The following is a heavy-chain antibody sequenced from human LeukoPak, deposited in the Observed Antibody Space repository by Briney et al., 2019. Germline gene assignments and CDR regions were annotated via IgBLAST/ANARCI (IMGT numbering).Heavy chain of an antibody. CDR3: ARYSNDFDY. J-gene: IGHJ4*02. V-gene: IGHV4-34*01. CDR2: INYSGST. D-gene: IGHD1-26*01. Sequence: PSETLSLTCAVYGGSFSGYYWSWIRQPPGKGLEWIGYINYSGSTKYNPSLNSRVTISTDTSKNQFSLEVSSVTAADTAVYYCARYSNDFDYWGQGALVTVSS. CDR1: GGSFSGYY.